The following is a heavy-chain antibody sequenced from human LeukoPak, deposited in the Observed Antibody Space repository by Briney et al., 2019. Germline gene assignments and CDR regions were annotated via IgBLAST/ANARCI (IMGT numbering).Heavy chain of an antibody. V-gene: IGHV3-23*01. CDR3: AKGGDYYGSGSPFDY. J-gene: IGHJ4*02. CDR2: ISGSCDST. D-gene: IGHD3-10*01. Sequence: ISGSCDSTYYADSVKGRFTISRDNSKNTLYLQMNSLRAEDTAVYYCAKGGDYYGSGSPFDYWGQGTLVTVSS.